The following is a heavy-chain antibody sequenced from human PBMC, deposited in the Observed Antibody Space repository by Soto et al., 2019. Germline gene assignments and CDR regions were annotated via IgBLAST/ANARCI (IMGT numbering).Heavy chain of an antibody. D-gene: IGHD5-18*01. J-gene: IGHJ4*02. V-gene: IGHV4-34*01. CDR3: ARGRGGYTYGGLDY. CDR2: INHSGSA. CDR1: GGSFSDHY. Sequence: KTSETLSLTCAVYGGSFSDHYWVWIRQPPGGGLEWIGEINHSGSANHNPSLKSRITTSVDTSKNQFSLRLTSVTAADTAVYYCARGRGGYTYGGLDYWGQGIVVTVSS.